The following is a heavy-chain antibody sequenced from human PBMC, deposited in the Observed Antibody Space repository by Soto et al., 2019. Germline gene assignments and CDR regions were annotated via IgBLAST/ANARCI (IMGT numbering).Heavy chain of an antibody. J-gene: IGHJ5*02. CDR1: GGTFSSYA. D-gene: IGHD2-2*01. Sequence: QVQLVQSGAEVKKPGSSVKVSCKASGGTFSSYAISWVRQAPGQGLEWMGGIIPIFGTANYAQKFQGSVTITADESTSTAYMELSSLRSEDTAVYYCARGGVGYCSSTSCYNWFDPWGQGTLVTVSS. CDR3: ARGGVGYCSSTSCYNWFDP. CDR2: IIPIFGTA. V-gene: IGHV1-69*01.